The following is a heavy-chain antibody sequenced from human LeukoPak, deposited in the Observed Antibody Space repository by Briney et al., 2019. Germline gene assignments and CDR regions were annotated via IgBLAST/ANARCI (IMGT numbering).Heavy chain of an antibody. V-gene: IGHV7-4-1*02. CDR2: INTNTGNP. CDR1: GYTFTSYG. D-gene: IGHD3-10*01. Sequence: ASVKVSCKASGYTFTSYGISWVRQAPGQGLEWMGWINTNTGNPTYAQGFTGRFVFSLDTSVSTAYLQISSLKAEDTAVYYCARATRTYYYGSGDLNWFDPWGQGTLVTVSS. CDR3: ARATRTYYYGSGDLNWFDP. J-gene: IGHJ5*02.